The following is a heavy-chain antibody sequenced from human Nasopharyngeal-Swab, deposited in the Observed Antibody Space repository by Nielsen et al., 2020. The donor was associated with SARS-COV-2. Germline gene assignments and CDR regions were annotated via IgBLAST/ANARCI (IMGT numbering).Heavy chain of an antibody. D-gene: IGHD5-12*01. CDR3: ARGFIVATIFHYYYYMDV. CDR2: MNPNSGNT. J-gene: IGHJ6*03. V-gene: IGHV1-8*01. Sequence: ASAKVSCKASGYTFTSYDINWVRQATGQGLEWRGWMNPNSGNTGYAQKFQGRVTMTRNTSISTAYMELSNLRSEDTAVYYCARGFIVATIFHYYYYMDVWGKGTTVTVSS. CDR1: GYTFTSYD.